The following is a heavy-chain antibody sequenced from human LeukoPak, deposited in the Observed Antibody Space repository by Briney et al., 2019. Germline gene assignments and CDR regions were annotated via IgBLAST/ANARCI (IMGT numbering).Heavy chain of an antibody. Sequence: SETLSLTCAVYGGSFSGYYWSWIRQPPGKVLEWIGEINHSGSTNYNPSLTSRVTISVDTSKNQFSLKLSSVTDADTAVYYCARGRRIAAAGTWGYYYYMDVWGKGTTVTVSS. J-gene: IGHJ6*03. CDR1: GGSFSGYY. CDR2: INHSGST. CDR3: ARGRRIAAAGTWGYYYYMDV. D-gene: IGHD6-13*01. V-gene: IGHV4-34*01.